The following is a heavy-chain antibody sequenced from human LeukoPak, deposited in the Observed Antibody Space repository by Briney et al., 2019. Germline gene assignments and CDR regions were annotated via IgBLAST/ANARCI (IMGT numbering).Heavy chain of an antibody. V-gene: IGHV4-4*07. CDR1: GGSISSYY. CDR3: TRDRGAVAGDNWFDP. D-gene: IGHD6-19*01. Sequence: SETLSLTCSVSGGSISSYYWSWIRQPAGKGLEWIGRIFAGSGSTTYNASLKSRVTMSVDTSNNQFSLKLSSVTAADTAVYYCTRDRGAVAGDNWFDPWGQGTLVTVSS. CDR2: IFAGSGST. J-gene: IGHJ5*02.